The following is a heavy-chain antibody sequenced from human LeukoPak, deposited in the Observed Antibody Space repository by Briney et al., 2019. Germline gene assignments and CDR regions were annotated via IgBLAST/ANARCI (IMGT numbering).Heavy chain of an antibody. CDR2: IYHSRST. Sequence: PSETLSLTCAVSGYSISSGYFWGWIRPPPGEGLGWIGSIYHSRSTYYNPSLKSRVTISVDTTMNQFSLKLSSVTAADTAVYYCARHAPQPYVVPAAIAYWGQGTPVTVSS. D-gene: IGHD2-2*01. CDR1: GYSISSGYF. CDR3: ARHAPQPYVVPAAIAY. V-gene: IGHV4-38-2*01. J-gene: IGHJ4*02.